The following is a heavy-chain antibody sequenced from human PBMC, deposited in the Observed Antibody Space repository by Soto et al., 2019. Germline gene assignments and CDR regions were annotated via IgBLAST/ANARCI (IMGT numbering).Heavy chain of an antibody. CDR2: VYQTGRT. CDR1: GDSFKSGSYS. V-gene: IGHV4-61*01. Sequence: QVQLQESGPGLVKPSETLSLTCTVSGDSFKSGSYSWSWIRQPPGKGLEWIGYVYQTGRTSYHPSLKSRVSISMDTSKNQFSLNLDSVTAADTAVYFCARDFAYFDSWGQGTLVTVSS. J-gene: IGHJ4*02. D-gene: IGHD3-3*01. CDR3: ARDFAYFDS.